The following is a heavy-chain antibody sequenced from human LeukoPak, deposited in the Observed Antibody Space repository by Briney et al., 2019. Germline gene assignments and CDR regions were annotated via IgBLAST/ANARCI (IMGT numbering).Heavy chain of an antibody. CDR3: ARSPITIFGLAFDI. CDR1: GGSISSYY. D-gene: IGHD3-3*01. CDR2: IYYSGST. V-gene: IGHV4-59*08. J-gene: IGHJ3*02. Sequence: SETLSLTCTVSGGSISSYYWSWIRQPPGKGLEWIGYIYYSGSTNYNPSLKSRVTISVDTSKDQFSLKLSSVTAADTAVYYCARSPITIFGLAFDIWGQGTMVTVSS.